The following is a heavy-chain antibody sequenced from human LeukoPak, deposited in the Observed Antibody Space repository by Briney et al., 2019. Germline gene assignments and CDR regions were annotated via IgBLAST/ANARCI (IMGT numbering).Heavy chain of an antibody. CDR3: ARAHLRYFDWLEFDY. V-gene: IGHV3-11*01. D-gene: IGHD3-9*01. Sequence: GGSLRLSCAASGFPFSDYYMSWIRQAPGKGLECLSYISGDSHIYYADSVKGRFTISRDNAKNSLFLQMNSLRVEDTGVYYCARAHLRYFDWLEFDYWGQGTLVTVSS. CDR1: GFPFSDYY. CDR2: ISGDSHI. J-gene: IGHJ4*02.